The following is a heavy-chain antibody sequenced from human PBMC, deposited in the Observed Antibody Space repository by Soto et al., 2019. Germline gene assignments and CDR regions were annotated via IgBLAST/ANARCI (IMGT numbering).Heavy chain of an antibody. CDR3: VTWDGYDFDAFDI. J-gene: IGHJ3*02. Sequence: ASVKVSCKVSGYTLTELSMHWVRQAPGKGLEWMGGFDPEDGETIYAQKFQGRVTMTEDTSTDTAYMELSSLRSEDTAVYYCVTWDGYDFDAFDIWGQGTMVTVSS. CDR2: FDPEDGET. D-gene: IGHD5-12*01. CDR1: GYTLTELS. V-gene: IGHV1-24*01.